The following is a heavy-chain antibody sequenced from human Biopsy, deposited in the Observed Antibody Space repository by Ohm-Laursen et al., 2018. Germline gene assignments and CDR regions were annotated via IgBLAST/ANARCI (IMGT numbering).Heavy chain of an antibody. CDR1: GFTFTDYW. Sequence: GSLRLSCAASGFTFTDYWMIWVRRAPGKGLEWVAIIREHGNEEFYVDSVKGRFTISRDNARNSVYLQMNSLRADDSAVYFCAREQPALSGGGSWFDSWGQGTLVIVSS. CDR3: AREQPALSGGGSWFDS. CDR2: IREHGNEE. V-gene: IGHV3-7*01. D-gene: IGHD6-19*01. J-gene: IGHJ5*01.